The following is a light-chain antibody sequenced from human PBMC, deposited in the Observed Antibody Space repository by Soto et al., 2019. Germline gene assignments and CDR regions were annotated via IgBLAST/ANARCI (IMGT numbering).Light chain of an antibody. Sequence: QAVVTQEPSLTVSPGGTVTLTCGSSTGAVTSGHYPYWFLQKPGQGPRTLIYGVGSKDSWTPARFSASLLGGKAALTLSGAQPEDEADYYCLLSYSGAWVFGGGTKLTVL. CDR2: GVG. J-gene: IGLJ3*02. CDR3: LLSYSGAWV. CDR1: TGAVTSGHY. V-gene: IGLV7-46*01.